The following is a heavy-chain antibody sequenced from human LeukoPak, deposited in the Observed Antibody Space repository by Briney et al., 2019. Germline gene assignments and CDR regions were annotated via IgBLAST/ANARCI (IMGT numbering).Heavy chain of an antibody. Sequence: GGSLRLSCAASGFTFSSYAMHWVRQAPGKGLEWVAVISYDGSNKYYADSVKGRFTISRDNSKNTLYLQMGSLRAEDMAVYYCARTPEAAAGTLDYWGQGTLVTVSS. D-gene: IGHD6-13*01. J-gene: IGHJ4*02. V-gene: IGHV3-30*14. CDR2: ISYDGSNK. CDR1: GFTFSSYA. CDR3: ARTPEAAAGTLDY.